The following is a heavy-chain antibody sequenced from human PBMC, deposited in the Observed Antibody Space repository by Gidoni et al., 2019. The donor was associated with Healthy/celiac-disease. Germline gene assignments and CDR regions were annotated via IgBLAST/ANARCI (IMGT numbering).Heavy chain of an antibody. CDR1: GFTFSSYS. J-gene: IGHJ4*02. V-gene: IGHV3-48*02. D-gene: IGHD1-20*01. CDR3: ARGIRGIDFDY. Sequence: EVQLVESGGGLVQPGGSLRLSCAASGFTFSSYSMNWVRQAPGKGLEWVSSDSVKGRFTISRDNAKNSLYLQMNSLRDEDTAVYYCARGIRGIDFDYWGQGTLVTVSS.